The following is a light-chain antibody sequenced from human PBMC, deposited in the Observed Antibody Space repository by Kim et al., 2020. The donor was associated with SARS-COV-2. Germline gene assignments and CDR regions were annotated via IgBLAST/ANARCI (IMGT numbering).Light chain of an antibody. Sequence: TLSLSPGERATLACRASQSVSSFLAWYQHKPGQAPRLLIYDAARRATGIPARFSGSGSGTDFTLTISRLEPADFAVYYCQQRVNWITFGQGTRLEIK. CDR2: DAA. J-gene: IGKJ5*01. V-gene: IGKV3-11*01. CDR3: QQRVNWIT. CDR1: QSVSSF.